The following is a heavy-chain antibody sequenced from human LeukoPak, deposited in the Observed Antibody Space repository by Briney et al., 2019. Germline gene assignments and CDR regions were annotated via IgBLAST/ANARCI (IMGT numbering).Heavy chain of an antibody. CDR2: TYYSSNWYT. V-gene: IGHV6-1*01. CDR1: GDSVSSNIG. D-gene: IGHD5-24*01. J-gene: IGHJ4*02. Sequence: SQTLSLTCAISGDSVSSNIGWNWIRQSPARCLEWLGRTYYSSNWYTDYAKSLKSRITINPDTFKNQFSLHLDSVTPEDTAVYYCARGWLQSGFDYWGQGTLVTVSS. CDR3: ARGWLQSGFDY.